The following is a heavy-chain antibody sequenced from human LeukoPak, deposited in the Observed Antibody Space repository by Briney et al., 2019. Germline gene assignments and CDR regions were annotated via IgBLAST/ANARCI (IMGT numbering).Heavy chain of an antibody. D-gene: IGHD5-18*01. CDR1: GFTFSSYS. Sequence: GGSLRLSCAASGFTFSSYSMNWVRQAPGKGLEWVSSISSSSSYIYYADSVKGRFTISRDNAKNSLYLQMNSLRAEDTAVYYCARVRGYSYGDLDYWGQGTLVTVSS. J-gene: IGHJ4*02. CDR3: ARVRGYSYGDLDY. V-gene: IGHV3-21*01. CDR2: ISSSSSYI.